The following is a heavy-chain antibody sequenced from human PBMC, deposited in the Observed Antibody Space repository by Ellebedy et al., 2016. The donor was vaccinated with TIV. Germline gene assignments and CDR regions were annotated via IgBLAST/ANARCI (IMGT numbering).Heavy chain of an antibody. D-gene: IGHD6-19*01. V-gene: IGHV4-39*07. CDR3: ARGPTQISGLDY. Sequence: SGPTLVKPTQTLTLTCTFSGFSLSTSGMCVSWIRQPPGKGLEWIGEINHSGSTNYNPSLKSRVTISVDTSKNQFSLKLSSVTAADTAVYYCARGPTQISGLDYWGQGTLVTVSS. CDR2: INHSGST. CDR1: GFSLSTSGM. J-gene: IGHJ4*02.